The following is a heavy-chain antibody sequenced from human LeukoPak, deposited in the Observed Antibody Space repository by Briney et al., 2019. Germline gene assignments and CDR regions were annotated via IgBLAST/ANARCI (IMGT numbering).Heavy chain of an antibody. D-gene: IGHD6-19*01. J-gene: IGHJ4*02. CDR2: ISYDGSNK. CDR1: GFTFSSYA. CDR3: ARDRPLGQWLANLDY. Sequence: QAGGSLRLSCAASGFTFSSYAMHSVRQAPGKGLEWVAVISYDGSNKYYADSVKGRFTISRDNSKNTLYLQMNSLRAEDTAVYYCARDRPLGQWLANLDYWGQGTLVTVSS. V-gene: IGHV3-30-3*01.